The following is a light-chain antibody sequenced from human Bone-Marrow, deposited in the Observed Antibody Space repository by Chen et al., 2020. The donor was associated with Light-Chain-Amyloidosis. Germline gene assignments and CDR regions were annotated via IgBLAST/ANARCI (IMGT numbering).Light chain of an antibody. CDR1: QSISSW. CDR3: QQYNSSPYT. Sequence: DIQMTQSPSALSASVGDRVTITCRAIQSISSWLAWYQQKPGKAPKLLIYKASGLESGVPSRFSGSGSGTEFTLTITSLQPADSATYYCQQYNSSPYTFGQGTKLEIK. V-gene: IGKV1-5*03. J-gene: IGKJ2*01. CDR2: KAS.